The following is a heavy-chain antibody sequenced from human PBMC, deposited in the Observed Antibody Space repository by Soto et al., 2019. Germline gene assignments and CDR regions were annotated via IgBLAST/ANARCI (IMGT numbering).Heavy chain of an antibody. CDR2: IWYDGRNT. Sequence: SRAASLVTFSIYGIHWVRQAPGKGLEWVAVIWYDGRNTYYADSVKGRFTISRDNSKNTLYLQMNSLRAEDTAVYYCARTAYYYDSSGYYFDCWGQGTLVTVSS. CDR3: ARTAYYYDSSGYYFDC. D-gene: IGHD3-22*01. V-gene: IGHV3-33*01. J-gene: IGHJ4*02. CDR1: LVTFSIYG.